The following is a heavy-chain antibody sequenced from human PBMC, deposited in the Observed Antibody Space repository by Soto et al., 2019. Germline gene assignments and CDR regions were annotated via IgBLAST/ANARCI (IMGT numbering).Heavy chain of an antibody. Sequence: QVTLKESGPVLLKPTETLTLTCTVSGFSLLNAKMGVSWIRQPPGKALEWLAHIFSNDEKSYSTSLKSRLTISKATSKSQVVLTMTNMDPLDTATDDCAWSPRTSLAALNWFDPWGQGTLVTVSS. D-gene: IGHD6-13*01. CDR1: GFSLLNAKMG. CDR2: IFSNDEK. J-gene: IGHJ5*02. V-gene: IGHV2-26*01. CDR3: AWSPRTSLAALNWFDP.